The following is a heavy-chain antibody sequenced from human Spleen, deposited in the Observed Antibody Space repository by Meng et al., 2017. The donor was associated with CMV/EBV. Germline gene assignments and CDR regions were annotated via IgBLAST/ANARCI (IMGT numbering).Heavy chain of an antibody. CDR3: AKDSDFWTGYSSYYFDY. J-gene: IGHJ4*02. Sequence: YDFTGYYMHWGRQAPGQGLEWMGWINPNSGSTNYAQKFQGRVTMTRDTSISTAYMELSRLRSDDTAVYYCAKDSDFWTGYSSYYFDYWGQGTLVTVSS. CDR1: YDFTGYY. V-gene: IGHV1-2*02. CDR2: INPNSGST. D-gene: IGHD3/OR15-3a*01.